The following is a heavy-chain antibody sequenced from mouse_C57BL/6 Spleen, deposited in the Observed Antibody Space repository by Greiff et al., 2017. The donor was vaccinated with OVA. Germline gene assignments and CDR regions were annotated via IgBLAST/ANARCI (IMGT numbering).Heavy chain of an antibody. CDR3: ARGYGNYVWYFDV. Sequence: VQLQQSGPGLVQPSQSLSITCTVSGFSLTSYGVHWVRQSPGKGLEWLGVIWSGGSTDYNAAFISRLSISKDNSKSQVFFKMNSLQADDTAIYYCARGYGNYVWYFDVWGTGTTVTVSS. J-gene: IGHJ1*03. CDR2: IWSGGST. D-gene: IGHD2-1*01. V-gene: IGHV2-2*01. CDR1: GFSLTSYG.